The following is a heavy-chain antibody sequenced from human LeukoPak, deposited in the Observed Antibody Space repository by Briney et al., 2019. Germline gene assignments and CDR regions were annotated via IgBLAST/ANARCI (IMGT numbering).Heavy chain of an antibody. CDR3: ARGNCSGGSCYLDY. V-gene: IGHV4-31*03. D-gene: IGHD2-15*01. J-gene: IGHJ4*02. CDR2: IYYSGST. CDR1: GGSISSGGYY. Sequence: SETLSLTCTVSGGSISSGGYYWSWIRQHPGKGLEWIGYIYYSGSTYYNPSLKSRVTISVDTSKNQFSLKLSSVTAADTAVYYCARGNCSGGSCYLDYWGQGTLVTVSS.